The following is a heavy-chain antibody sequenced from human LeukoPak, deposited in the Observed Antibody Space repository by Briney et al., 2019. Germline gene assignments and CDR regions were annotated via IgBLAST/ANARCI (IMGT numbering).Heavy chain of an antibody. D-gene: IGHD4-17*01. CDR1: GFTFSNYE. CDR3: ARRRTTVTTSLDY. J-gene: IGHJ4*02. V-gene: IGHV3-21*01. CDR2: ISSSSSYI. Sequence: GGSLRLSCAASGFTFSNYEMNWVRQAPGKGLQWVSSISSSSSYISYADSVKGRFTISRDNAKNSLYLQMNSLRAEDTAAYYCARRRTTVTTSLDYWGQGTLVTVSS.